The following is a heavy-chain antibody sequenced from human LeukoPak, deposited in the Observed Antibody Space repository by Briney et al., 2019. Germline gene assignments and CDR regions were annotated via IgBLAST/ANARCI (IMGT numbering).Heavy chain of an antibody. CDR1: GFTFSSYA. D-gene: IGHD2-15*01. Sequence: GGSLRLSCAASGFTFSSYAMHWVRQAPGKGLEWVAVISYDGSNKYYADSVKGRFTISRDNSKNTLYLQVNSLRAEDTAVYYCARVPTPGDYFDYWGQGTLVTVSS. CDR2: ISYDGSNK. CDR3: ARVPTPGDYFDY. J-gene: IGHJ4*02. V-gene: IGHV3-30-3*01.